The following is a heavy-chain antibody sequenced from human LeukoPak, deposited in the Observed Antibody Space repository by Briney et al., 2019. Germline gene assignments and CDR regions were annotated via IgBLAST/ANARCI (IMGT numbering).Heavy chain of an antibody. CDR3: ARTPRYNWNDVSQN. CDR1: GFIFSSYG. Sequence: PGRSLRLSCVTSGFIFSSYGIHWVRQAPGKGLEWVSSISSSSTYIYYADSVKGRFTISRDNAKNSLYLQMNSLRAEDTAVYYCARTPRYNWNDVSQNWGQGTLVTVSS. V-gene: IGHV3-21*01. J-gene: IGHJ4*02. D-gene: IGHD1-1*01. CDR2: ISSSSTYI.